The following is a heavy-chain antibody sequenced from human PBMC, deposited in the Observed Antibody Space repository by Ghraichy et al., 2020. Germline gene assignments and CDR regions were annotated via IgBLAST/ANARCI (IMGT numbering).Heavy chain of an antibody. Sequence: GGSLRLSCAASGFTVSSNHMSWVRQAPGKGLEWVSVIYSGGSTYYADSVKGRFSISSDDSKNTLYLQLSSLRGEDTAVYYCATQGVPAPARFDHWGQGALVTVSS. V-gene: IGHV3-53*01. CDR1: GFTVSSNH. CDR3: ATQGVPAPARFDH. D-gene: IGHD2-2*01. J-gene: IGHJ4*02. CDR2: IYSGGST.